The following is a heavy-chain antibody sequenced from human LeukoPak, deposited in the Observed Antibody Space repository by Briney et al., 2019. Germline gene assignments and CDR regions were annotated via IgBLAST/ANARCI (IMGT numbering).Heavy chain of an antibody. Sequence: PGGSLRLSCEASGFTFTTYWMHWVRQAPGKGLVWVSHINSDGSITSYADSVKGRFTISRDNAKNTLYLQMNSLRAEDTAVYYCARLSSFAFDIWGQGTMVTVSS. D-gene: IGHD3-16*02. V-gene: IGHV3-74*01. J-gene: IGHJ3*02. CDR2: INSDGSIT. CDR3: ARLSSFAFDI. CDR1: GFTFTTYW.